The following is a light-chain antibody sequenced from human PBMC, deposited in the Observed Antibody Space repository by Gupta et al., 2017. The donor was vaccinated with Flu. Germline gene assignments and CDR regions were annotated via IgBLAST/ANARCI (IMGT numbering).Light chain of an antibody. V-gene: IGLV2-11*01. CDR2: DVT. Sequence: SNDVGGYSFVSWYQQHPGKAPKLMIYDVTKRPSVVPDRFSGSKSGNTASLTISGLQAEDEADYYCCSYAGDNTVTFGGGTKVTVL. CDR3: CSYAGDNTVT. J-gene: IGLJ2*01. CDR1: SNDVGGYSF.